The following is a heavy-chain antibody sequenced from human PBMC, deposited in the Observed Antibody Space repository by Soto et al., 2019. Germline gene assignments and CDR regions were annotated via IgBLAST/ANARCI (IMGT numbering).Heavy chain of an antibody. CDR2: IKQDGSEK. CDR3: ARDPIKDGYPPLLATPGY. J-gene: IGHJ4*02. Sequence: PGGSLRLSCAASGFTFSSYWMSWVRQAPGKGLEWVANIKQDGSEKYYVDSVKGRFTISRDNAKNSLYLQMNSLRAEDTAVYYCARDPIKDGYPPLLATPGYWGQGTLVTVSS. V-gene: IGHV3-7*01. D-gene: IGHD5-12*01. CDR1: GFTFSSYW.